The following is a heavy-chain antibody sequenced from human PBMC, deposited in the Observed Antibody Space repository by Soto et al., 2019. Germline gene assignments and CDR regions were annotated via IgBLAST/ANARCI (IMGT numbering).Heavy chain of an antibody. Sequence: QVQLVESGGGVVQPGRSLRLSCAASGFTFSSYAMHWVRQAPGKGLEWVAVISYDGSNKYYADSVKGRFTISRDNSKNTLYLQMNSLGAEDTAVYYCARDREYCSGGSCYSYYGMDVWGQGTTVTVSS. V-gene: IGHV3-30-3*01. CDR1: GFTFSSYA. J-gene: IGHJ6*02. CDR3: ARDREYCSGGSCYSYYGMDV. CDR2: ISYDGSNK. D-gene: IGHD2-15*01.